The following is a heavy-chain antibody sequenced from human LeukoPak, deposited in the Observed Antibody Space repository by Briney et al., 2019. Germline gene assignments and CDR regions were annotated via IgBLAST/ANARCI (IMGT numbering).Heavy chain of an antibody. CDR2: MRNKAYGGTT. V-gene: IGHV3-49*03. D-gene: IGHD2-2*02. Sequence: GRSLRLSCTTSGYTFGDYAMSWSRQAPGKGLEWVGFMRNKAYGGTTEYAASVKGRFTISRDDSKSIAYLQMNSLRIEDTAVYYCTKYTAYYFDYWGQGILVSVSS. CDR3: TKYTAYYFDY. J-gene: IGHJ4*02. CDR1: GYTFGDYA.